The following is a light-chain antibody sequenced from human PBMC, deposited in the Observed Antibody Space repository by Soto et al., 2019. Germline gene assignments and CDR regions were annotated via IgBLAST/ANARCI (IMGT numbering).Light chain of an antibody. V-gene: IGLV2-14*01. J-gene: IGLJ3*02. CDR2: DVS. CDR1: SSDVGGYNY. Sequence: QSALTQPASVSGSPGQSITISCTGTSSDVGGYNYVSWYQQHPGKAPKLMIYDVSNRPSGVSNRFSGSKSGNTASLTISVLQAEDEADYYCSSYTSSSTHWVFGGGTKLTVL. CDR3: SSYTSSSTHWV.